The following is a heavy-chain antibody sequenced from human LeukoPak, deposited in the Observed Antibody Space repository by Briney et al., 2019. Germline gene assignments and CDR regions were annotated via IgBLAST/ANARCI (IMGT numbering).Heavy chain of an antibody. V-gene: IGHV3-72*01. CDR3: ARSSSNGNHVFDY. CDR2: GRNRANGETT. D-gene: IGHD6-13*01. CDR1: GFIFSDHY. Sequence: PGGSLRLSCAASGFIFSDHYMDWVRQVPGKGLEWVGRGRNRANGETTEYAASVRGRFTISRDDSRNLVYLQMNSLRSEDTAVYYCARSSSNGNHVFDYWGQGTTVTVSS. J-gene: IGHJ4*02.